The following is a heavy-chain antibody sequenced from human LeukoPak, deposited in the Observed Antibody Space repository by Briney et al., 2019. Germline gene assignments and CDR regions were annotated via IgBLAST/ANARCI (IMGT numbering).Heavy chain of an antibody. CDR1: GFTFDDYA. CDR3: AKGARSAYYRYYSYYMDV. J-gene: IGHJ6*03. D-gene: IGHD3-3*01. CDR2: ITGDGGST. V-gene: IGHV3-43*02. Sequence: PGGSLRLSCAASGFTFDDYAMHWVRQAPGKGLEWVSLITGDGGSTYYADFVKGRFTISRDNSKNSLYLQMNSLRTDDTALYYCAKGARSAYYRYYSYYMDVWGNGTTVTVSS.